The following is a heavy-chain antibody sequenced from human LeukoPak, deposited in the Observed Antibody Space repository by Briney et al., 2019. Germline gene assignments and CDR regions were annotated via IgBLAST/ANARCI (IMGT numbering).Heavy chain of an antibody. Sequence: KASRPLPPPSPALGGPTVNTYGPGIRHPPGRGLNGMGRLYVGRNTDHNPSLKSRVTMSVDSSKNQFSLRLRSVTAADTAVYYCAREHKDYDGDGYYYDNWGQGTLVTVSS. D-gene: IGHD3-22*01. CDR1: GGPTVNTY. CDR3: AREHKDYDGDGYYYDN. CDR2: LYVGRNT. V-gene: IGHV4-4*07. J-gene: IGHJ4*02.